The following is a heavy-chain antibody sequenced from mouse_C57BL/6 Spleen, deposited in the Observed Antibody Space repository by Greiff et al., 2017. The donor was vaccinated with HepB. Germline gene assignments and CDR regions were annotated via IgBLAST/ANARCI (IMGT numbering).Heavy chain of an antibody. V-gene: IGHV1-64*01. D-gene: IGHD2-4*01. CDR2: IHPNSGST. J-gene: IGHJ4*01. CDR3: ARSPLYYDDAMDY. Sequence: QVQLQQPGAELVKPGASVKLSCKASGYTFTSYWMHWVKQRPGQGLEWIGMIHPNSGSTNYNEKFKSKATLTVDKSSSTAYMQLSSLTSEDSAVYYCARSPLYYDDAMDYWGQGTSVTVSS. CDR1: GYTFTSYW.